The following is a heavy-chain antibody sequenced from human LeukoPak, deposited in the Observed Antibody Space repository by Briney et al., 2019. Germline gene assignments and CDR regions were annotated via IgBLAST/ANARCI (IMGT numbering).Heavy chain of an antibody. CDR3: ARGVRGCSSTSCYDAFDI. J-gene: IGHJ3*02. V-gene: IGHV3-21*01. D-gene: IGHD2-2*01. CDR2: ISSSSNYI. CDR1: GFTFSSYS. Sequence: PGGSLRLSCAASGFTFSSYSMNWVRQAPGKGLEWVSSISSSSNYIYYADSVKGRFTISRDNARNSLYLQMNSLRAEDTAVYYCARGVRGCSSTSCYDAFDIWGQGTMVTVSS.